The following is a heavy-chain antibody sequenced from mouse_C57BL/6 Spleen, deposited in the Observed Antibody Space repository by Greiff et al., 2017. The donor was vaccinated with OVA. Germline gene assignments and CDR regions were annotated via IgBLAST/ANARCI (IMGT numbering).Heavy chain of an antibody. D-gene: IGHD2-12*01. Sequence: EVKLMESGGGLVKPGGSLKLSCAASGFTFSSYAMSWVRQTPEKRLEWVATISDGGSYTYYPDNVKGRFTISKDNAKNNLYLQMSHLKSEDAAMYYCARDDDDWFAYWGQGTLVTVSA. CDR2: ISDGGSYT. V-gene: IGHV5-4*01. J-gene: IGHJ3*01. CDR3: ARDDDDWFAY. CDR1: GFTFSSYA.